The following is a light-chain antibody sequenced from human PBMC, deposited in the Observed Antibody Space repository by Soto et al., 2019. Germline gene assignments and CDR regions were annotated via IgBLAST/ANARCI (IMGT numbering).Light chain of an antibody. CDR3: QQYYSTPQT. CDR1: QSLSYSSNNKNY. Sequence: DIVMTQSPDSLAVSLGERATINCKSSQSLSYSSNNKNYLAWYQQKPGHPPKLLIYWASTRESGVPDRFSGSGSGTDFTLTISSLQAEDVAVYYCQQYYSTPQTFGQGTKVEIK. V-gene: IGKV4-1*01. CDR2: WAS. J-gene: IGKJ1*01.